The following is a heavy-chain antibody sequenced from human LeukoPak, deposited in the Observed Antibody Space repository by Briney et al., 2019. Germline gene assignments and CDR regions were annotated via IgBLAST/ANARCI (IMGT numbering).Heavy chain of an antibody. J-gene: IGHJ4*02. CDR2: IKDDGSES. CDR1: GFTFSGYW. CDR3: ARARIDY. D-gene: IGHD1-14*01. Sequence: GGSLRLSCVGSGFTFSGYWMSWVRQAPGKGREGVANIKDDGSESYSVDSVKGRFTIPSVNAKNSLYLQMDSEIAEDTAVYYCARARIDYWGQGTLVTVSS. V-gene: IGHV3-7*04.